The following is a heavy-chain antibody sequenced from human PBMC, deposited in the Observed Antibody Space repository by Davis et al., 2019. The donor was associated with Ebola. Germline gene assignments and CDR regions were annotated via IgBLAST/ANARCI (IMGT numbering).Heavy chain of an antibody. CDR2: ISYDGSNK. D-gene: IGHD1-7*01. J-gene: IGHJ6*02. V-gene: IGHV3-30-3*01. CDR3: ARERLELQKGMYYYYGMDV. Sequence: GESLKISCAASGFTFSSYAMHWVRQAPGKGLEWVAVISYDGSNKYYADSVKGRFTISRDNSKNTLYLQMNSLRAEDTAVYYCARERLELQKGMYYYYGMDVWGQGTTVTVSS. CDR1: GFTFSSYA.